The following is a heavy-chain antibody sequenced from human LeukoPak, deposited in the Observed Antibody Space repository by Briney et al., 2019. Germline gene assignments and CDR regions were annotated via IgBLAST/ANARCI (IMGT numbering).Heavy chain of an antibody. V-gene: IGHV3-11*01. D-gene: IGHD3-22*01. J-gene: IGHJ4*02. CDR3: ARDALDYYDSSGYIDY. CDR1: GFTFSDYY. Sequence: GGSLRLSCAASGFTFSDYYMSWIRQAPGKGLEWVSYISSSGSTIYYADSVKGRFTISRDNAKNSLHLQMNSLRAEDTAVYYCARDALDYYDSSGYIDYWGQGTLVTVSS. CDR2: ISSSGSTI.